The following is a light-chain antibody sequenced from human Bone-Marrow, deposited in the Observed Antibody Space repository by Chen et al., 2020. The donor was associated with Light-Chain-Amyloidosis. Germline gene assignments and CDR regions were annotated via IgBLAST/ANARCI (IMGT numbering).Light chain of an antibody. J-gene: IGKJ1*01. CDR1: QIISTY. V-gene: IGKV1-39*01. CDR2: AAS. Sequence: DIQMTQSPSSLSASIGDRVAITCRASQIISTYLNWYQQKPGKAPKALIFAASTLQSGVPSRFRGSGYGADFTLTISSLQPEDFATYYCQQSYTAPWTFGQGTKVEL. CDR3: QQSYTAPWT.